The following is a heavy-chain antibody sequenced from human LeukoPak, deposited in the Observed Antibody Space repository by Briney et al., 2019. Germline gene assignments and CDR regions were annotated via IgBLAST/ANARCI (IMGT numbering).Heavy chain of an antibody. CDR1: GGSISSHY. Sequence: PSETLSLTCTVSGGSISSHYWSWIRQPPGKGLEWIGYIYYSGSTNYNPSLKSRVTISVDTSKNQFSLKLSSVTAADTAVYYCARGIYYSSGWDWSYYYYYYMDVWGKGTTVTVSS. CDR2: IYYSGST. V-gene: IGHV4-59*11. J-gene: IGHJ6*03. D-gene: IGHD6-25*01. CDR3: ARGIYYSSGWDWSYYYYYYMDV.